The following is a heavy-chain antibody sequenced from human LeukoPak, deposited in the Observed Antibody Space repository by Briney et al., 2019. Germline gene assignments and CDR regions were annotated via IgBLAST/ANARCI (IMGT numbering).Heavy chain of an antibody. CDR1: GDSISSRNW. CDR2: IFHTGST. CDR3: ARGMWFDTLFSAFDV. D-gene: IGHD3-10*01. J-gene: IGHJ3*01. V-gene: IGHV4-4*02. Sequence: SETLSLTCSVSGDSISSRNWWTSVRQTPEKGLEWIGEIFHTGSTNYNPSVEARVTISIDKSRNHFSLMLTSVTAADTALYYRARGMWFDTLFSAFDVWGQGTMVSVSS.